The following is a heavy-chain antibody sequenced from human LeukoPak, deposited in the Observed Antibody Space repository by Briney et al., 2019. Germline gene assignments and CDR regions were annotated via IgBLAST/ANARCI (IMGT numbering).Heavy chain of an antibody. CDR2: IFHSGNT. J-gene: IGHJ4*02. CDR3: ARHVGTYTHFDS. D-gene: IGHD3-10*01. CDR1: GGSISNYY. Sequence: SETLSLTCTVSGGSISNYYWTWVRQPPGKRLEGFGFIFHSGNTNYTPSLKSRVTISVDTSKNQFSLKLSSVTAADTAVYYCARHVGTYTHFDSWGQGALVTVPS. V-gene: IGHV4-59*08.